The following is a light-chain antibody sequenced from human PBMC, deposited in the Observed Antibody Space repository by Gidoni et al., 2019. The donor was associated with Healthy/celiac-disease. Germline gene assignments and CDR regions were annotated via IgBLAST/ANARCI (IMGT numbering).Light chain of an antibody. CDR2: DAS. Sequence: EIVLTQSPAILSLSPGERATLSCRASQSVSSYLAWYQQKPGQAPRLLIYDASNRATGIPARFSGSGSGTDFTLTISSLEPEDFAVYYGQQRSNWLTFGGGTKVEIK. CDR1: QSVSSY. V-gene: IGKV3-11*01. CDR3: QQRSNWLT. J-gene: IGKJ4*01.